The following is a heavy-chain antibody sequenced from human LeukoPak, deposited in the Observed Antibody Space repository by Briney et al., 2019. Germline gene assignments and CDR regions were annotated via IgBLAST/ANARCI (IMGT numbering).Heavy chain of an antibody. V-gene: IGHV3-64*01. CDR2: ISSNGDST. Sequence: GGSLRLSCAASGFTFSSYWMSWVRQAPGKGLEFVSAISSNGDSTYYANSVKGRFTISRDNSKNTLYLQMGSLRAEDMAVYYCARGRRGDCYTATDYWGQGTLVTVSS. CDR3: ARGRRGDCYTATDY. J-gene: IGHJ4*02. D-gene: IGHD2-21*02. CDR1: GFTFSSYW.